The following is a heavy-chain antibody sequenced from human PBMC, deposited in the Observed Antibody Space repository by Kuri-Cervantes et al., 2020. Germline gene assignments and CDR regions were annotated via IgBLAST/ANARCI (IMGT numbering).Heavy chain of an antibody. CDR2: ISSSSSYI. CDR1: GFTFSSYS. J-gene: IGHJ3*02. V-gene: IGHV3-21*05. CDR3: ARAHIVVVTHDAFDI. Sequence: GGSLRLSCAASGFTFSSYSMNWVRQAPGKGLEWVSYISSSSSYIYYADSVKGRFTISRDNAKNSLYLQMNSLRAEDTAVYYCARAHIVVVTHDAFDIWGQGTMVTVSS. D-gene: IGHD2-21*02.